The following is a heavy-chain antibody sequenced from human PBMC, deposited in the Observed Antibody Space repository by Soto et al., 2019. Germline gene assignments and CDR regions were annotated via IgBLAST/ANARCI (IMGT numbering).Heavy chain of an antibody. CDR2: IYHSGST. Sequence: QVQLQESGPGLVKPSGTLSLTCAVSGGSISSSNWWSWVRPPPGKGLEWIGDIYHSGSTNYNPSLKSRVTISVDKSTNQFSLKLSSVTAADTAVYYCARGSSGSYQYYYYGMDVWGQGTTVTVSS. CDR1: GGSISSSNW. J-gene: IGHJ6*02. V-gene: IGHV4-4*02. D-gene: IGHD1-26*01. CDR3: ARGSSGSYQYYYYGMDV.